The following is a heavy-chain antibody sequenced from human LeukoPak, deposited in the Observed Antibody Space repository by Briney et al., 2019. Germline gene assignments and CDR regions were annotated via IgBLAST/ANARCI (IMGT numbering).Heavy chain of an antibody. V-gene: IGHV3-21*01. Sequence: GGSLRLSCAASGFIFSTYSMNWVRQAPGKGLEWVSSISSSTSYIYYADSVKGRFTISRDNAKNTLYLQMNSLRPEDTAVYYCARENSGSYYQFDCWGQGTLVTVSS. CDR3: ARENSGSYYQFDC. CDR1: GFIFSTYS. CDR2: ISSSTSYI. D-gene: IGHD1-26*01. J-gene: IGHJ4*02.